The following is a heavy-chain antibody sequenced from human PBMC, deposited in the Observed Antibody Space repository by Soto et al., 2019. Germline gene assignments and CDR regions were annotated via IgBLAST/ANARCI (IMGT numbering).Heavy chain of an antibody. V-gene: IGHV3-7*05. CDR2: IKQDGGEK. CDR3: ARARRYYYDSSGPYAFDI. Sequence: GGSLRLSCAASGFTFSSYWMSWVRQAPGKGLEWVANIKQDGGEKYYVDSVKGRFTISRDNAKNSLYLQMNSLRAEDTAVYYCARARRYYYDSSGPYAFDIWGQGTMVTVSS. J-gene: IGHJ3*02. D-gene: IGHD3-22*01. CDR1: GFTFSSYW.